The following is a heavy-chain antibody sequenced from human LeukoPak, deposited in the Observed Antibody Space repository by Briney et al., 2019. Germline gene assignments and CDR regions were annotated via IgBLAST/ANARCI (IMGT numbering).Heavy chain of an antibody. D-gene: IGHD3-9*01. CDR2: IKQDGSEK. CDR3: ARGTRRGYFDYRYYGMDV. J-gene: IGHJ6*02. CDR1: GFTFSSYW. V-gene: IGHV3-7*01. Sequence: GGSLRLSCAASGFTFSSYWMSWVRQAPGKGLEWVANIKQDGSEKYYVDSVKGRFTISRDNAKNSLYLQMNSLRAEDTAVYYCARGTRRGYFDYRYYGMDVRGQGTTVTVSS.